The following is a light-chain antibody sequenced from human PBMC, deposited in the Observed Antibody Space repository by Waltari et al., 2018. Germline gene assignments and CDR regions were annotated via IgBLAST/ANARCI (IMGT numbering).Light chain of an antibody. CDR2: STN. V-gene: IGLV8-61*01. CDR1: SGSVSTSYY. Sequence: QTVVTQEPSFSVSPGGTVTLTCGLRSGSVSTSYYPSWYQQTPGQAPRPLTYSTNTRSSGVPDRISGSILGNKAALTITGAQADDESDYYCVLYMGGGILFGGGTKLTVL. J-gene: IGLJ3*02. CDR3: VLYMGGGIL.